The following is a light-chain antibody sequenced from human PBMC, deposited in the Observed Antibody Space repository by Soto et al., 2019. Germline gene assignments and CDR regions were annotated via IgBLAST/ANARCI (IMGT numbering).Light chain of an antibody. CDR1: RSNIGTSS. CDR2: TTN. J-gene: IGLJ1*01. V-gene: IGLV1-44*01. CDR3: AVSDDSLNGHV. Sequence: QSVLTQPHSASGAPRQRGTIPCSPRRSNIGTSSVHWFQQLPGTAPKLLISTTNQRPSGVPERFSGSKSGTSASLAISGLQSEDEADYYGAVSDDSLNGHVFGNGTKVPV.